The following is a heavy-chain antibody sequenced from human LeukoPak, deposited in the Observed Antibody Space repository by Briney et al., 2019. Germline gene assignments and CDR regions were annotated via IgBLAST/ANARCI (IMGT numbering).Heavy chain of an antibody. CDR2: MNPNSGNT. CDR3: ARGGFLEWLLRTTYYYYGMDV. Sequence: GASVKVSCKASGYTFTSYDINWVRQATGQGLEWMGWMNPNSGNTGYAQKFQGRVTMTRNTSISTAYMELSNLRSEDTAVYYCARGGFLEWLLRTTYYYYGMDVWGQGTTVTVSS. D-gene: IGHD3-3*01. J-gene: IGHJ6*02. CDR1: GYTFTSYD. V-gene: IGHV1-8*01.